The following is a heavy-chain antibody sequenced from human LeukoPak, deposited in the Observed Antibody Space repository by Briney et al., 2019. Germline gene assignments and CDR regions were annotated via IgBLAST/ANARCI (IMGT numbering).Heavy chain of an antibody. Sequence: SETLSLTCVVSGDSISNNWWSWVRQSPGKGPEWIGEVYHSGDANYNPSLKSRVTMSVDTSKNQFSLKLSSVTAADTAVYYCARGWIGGTVYYFDYWGQGTLVTVSS. CDR2: VYHSGDA. J-gene: IGHJ4*02. V-gene: IGHV4/OR15-8*01. CDR3: ARGWIGGTVYYFDY. CDR1: GDSISNNW. D-gene: IGHD4-23*01.